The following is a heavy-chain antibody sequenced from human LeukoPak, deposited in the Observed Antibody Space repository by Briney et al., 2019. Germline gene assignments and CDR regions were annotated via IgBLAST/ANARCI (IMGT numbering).Heavy chain of an antibody. V-gene: IGHV4-4*07. CDR1: GGSISSYY. Sequence: SETLSLTCTVSGGSISSYYWSWIRQPAGKGLEWIGRIYTSGSTNYNPSLKSRVTMSVDTSKNQFSLRLTSVTAADTAVYYCARCHVRPGAGEGNWFDPWGQGILVAVSS. J-gene: IGHJ5*02. CDR3: ARCHVRPGAGEGNWFDP. CDR2: IYTSGST. D-gene: IGHD6-13*01.